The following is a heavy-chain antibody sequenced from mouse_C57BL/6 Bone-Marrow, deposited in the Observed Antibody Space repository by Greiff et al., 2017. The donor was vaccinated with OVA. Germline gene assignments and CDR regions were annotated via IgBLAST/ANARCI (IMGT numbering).Heavy chain of an antibody. D-gene: IGHD1-1*01. J-gene: IGHJ4*01. V-gene: IGHV1-64*01. CDR2: IHPNSGST. CDR3: ARFDGSSSYYAMDY. CDR1: GYTFTSYW. Sequence: QVQLQQPGAELVKPGASVKLSCKASGYTFTSYWMHWVKQRPGQGLEWIGMIHPNSGSTNYNEKFKSKATLTVDKSSSTAYMQLSSLTSEDSAVYYCARFDGSSSYYAMDYWGQGTSVTVSS.